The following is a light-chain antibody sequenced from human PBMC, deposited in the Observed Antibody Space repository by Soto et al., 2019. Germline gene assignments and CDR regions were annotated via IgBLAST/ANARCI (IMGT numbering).Light chain of an antibody. V-gene: IGLV1-44*01. CDR1: SSIIGSKT. J-gene: IGLJ1*01. Sequence: QSVLTQPPSASGTPGQRVTISCSGSSSIIGSKTVNWYQQLPGTAPKLLIHTDNQRPLGVPDRFSGSKSGSSASLAVSGLQSEYEADYSCAAWDDSLDAPVFGNGTKLTVL. CDR2: TDN. CDR3: AAWDDSLDAPV.